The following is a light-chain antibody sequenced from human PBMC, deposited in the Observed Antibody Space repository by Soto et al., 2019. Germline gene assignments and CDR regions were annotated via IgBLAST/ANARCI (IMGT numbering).Light chain of an antibody. J-gene: IGKJ2*01. CDR1: QSVSSY. Sequence: EIVMTQSPATLSVSPGETATLSCRASQSVSSYLAWYQQKPGQAPRLLIYGASTRATGIPDRFRGSGSGTEFTLTISSRQSEDFAVYYCQQYNNWPPYSFGQGTKLEIK. CDR3: QQYNNWPPYS. V-gene: IGKV3-15*01. CDR2: GAS.